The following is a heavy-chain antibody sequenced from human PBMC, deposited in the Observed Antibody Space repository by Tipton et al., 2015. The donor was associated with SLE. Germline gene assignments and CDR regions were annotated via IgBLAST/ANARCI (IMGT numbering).Heavy chain of an antibody. V-gene: IGHV1-8*02. CDR3: ARDYGGNSGWFDP. CDR2: MSPNSGNT. J-gene: IGHJ5*02. Sequence: QSGPEVKKPGASVKVSCKASGYTFNNYDINWVRQATGQGLEWMGWMSPNSGNTGFAQKFQGRITMTRDTSISTAYMELSSLRSDDTAVYFCARDYGGNSGWFDPWGQGTLVTVSS. D-gene: IGHD4-23*01. CDR1: GYTFNNYD.